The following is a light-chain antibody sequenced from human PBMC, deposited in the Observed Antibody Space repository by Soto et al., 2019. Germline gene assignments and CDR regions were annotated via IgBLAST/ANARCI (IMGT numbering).Light chain of an antibody. V-gene: IGKV4-1*01. CDR3: QQYYSTPPTWT. J-gene: IGKJ1*01. CDR1: QSVLYSSNNKNY. CDR2: WAS. Sequence: DIVMTQSPDSLAVSLGERATINCKSSQSVLYSSNNKNYLAWYQQKPGQPPKLLIYWASTRESGVPDRFSGRGSGTDFTLPISSLQAEDVAVYYCQQYYSTPPTWTFGQGTKVEIK.